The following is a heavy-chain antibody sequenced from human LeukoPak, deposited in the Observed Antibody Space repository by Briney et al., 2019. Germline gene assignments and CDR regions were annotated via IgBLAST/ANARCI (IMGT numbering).Heavy chain of an antibody. CDR3: AGGVVVTAMEYWYFDL. CDR1: GGSLSRYY. CDR2: VNHRGGL. Sequence: SETLSLTCAVYGGSLSRYYWAWMRQSPGKGLEWIGEVNHRGGLNYNPSLKSRVTISVDASKNKLSLKLNSVTAADTATYFCAGGVVVTAMEYWYFDLWGRGTLVTVSS. J-gene: IGHJ2*01. V-gene: IGHV4-34*01. D-gene: IGHD2-21*02.